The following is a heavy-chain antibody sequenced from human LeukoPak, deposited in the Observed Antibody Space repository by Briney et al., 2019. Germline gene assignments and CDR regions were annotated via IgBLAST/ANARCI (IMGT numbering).Heavy chain of an antibody. CDR2: MYTSGST. J-gene: IGHJ3*02. CDR1: GGSISSGRYY. V-gene: IGHV4-61*09. Sequence: SETLSLTCSVSGGSISSGRYYWSWIRQPAGKGLEWIGHMYTSGSTTYNPSLKSRVTISGDTSKNQFSLKLSSVTAADTAVYYCARTRLWWRNAFDIWGQGTMVTVSS. D-gene: IGHD2-21*01. CDR3: ARTRLWWRNAFDI.